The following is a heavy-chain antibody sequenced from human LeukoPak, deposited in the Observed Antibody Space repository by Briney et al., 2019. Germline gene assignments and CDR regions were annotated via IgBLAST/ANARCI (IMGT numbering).Heavy chain of an antibody. CDR3: AKDHTFEDGDY. D-gene: IGHD3-10*01. Sequence: GGSLRLSCAASGFTFSNAWMSWVRQAPGKGLEWVSAISGSGGSTYYADSVKGRFTISRDNSKNTLYLQMNSLRAEDTAVYYCAKDHTFEDGDYWGQGTLVTVSS. V-gene: IGHV3-23*01. J-gene: IGHJ4*02. CDR1: GFTFSNAW. CDR2: ISGSGGST.